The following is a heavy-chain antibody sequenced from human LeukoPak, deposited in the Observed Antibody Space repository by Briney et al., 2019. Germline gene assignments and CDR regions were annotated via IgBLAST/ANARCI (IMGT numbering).Heavy chain of an antibody. Sequence: ASVKVSCKASGYTFTSYAMHWARQAPGQSLEWMGWINTGNNNTKYSQEFQGRVTITRDTSASTAYMELSSLRSEDTAVYYCAKSDIVATIPSGFDYWGQGTLVTVSS. V-gene: IGHV1-3*03. D-gene: IGHD5-12*01. CDR2: INTGNNNT. J-gene: IGHJ4*02. CDR1: GYTFTSYA. CDR3: AKSDIVATIPSGFDY.